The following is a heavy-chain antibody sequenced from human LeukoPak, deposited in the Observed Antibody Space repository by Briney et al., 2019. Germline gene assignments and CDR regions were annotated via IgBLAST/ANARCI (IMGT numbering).Heavy chain of an antibody. CDR1: LFTLSSYA. D-gene: IGHD6-6*01. Sequence: GGSLRLSHAASLFTLSSYAMTWVRQAPGKGLEWVSSISGGGGSTYYADSAKGRFTISRDSSKNTLYLQMNSLRAEDAAVYYCAKYSSWLAGQFDYWGQGTLVTVSS. CDR2: ISGGGGST. V-gene: IGHV3-23*01. CDR3: AKYSSWLAGQFDY. J-gene: IGHJ4*02.